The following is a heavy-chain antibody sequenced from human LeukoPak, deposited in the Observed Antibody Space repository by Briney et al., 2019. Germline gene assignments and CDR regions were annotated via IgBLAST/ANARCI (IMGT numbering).Heavy chain of an antibody. Sequence: GASVKVSCKASAYTFTSYYMHWVRQAPGQGLEWKGIINPSGGSTSYAQKFQGRVTMTRDTSTSTVYMELSSLRSEDTAVYYCARGVYPPYYYGSGSYSRGPEYFQHWGQGTLVTVSS. V-gene: IGHV1-46*01. CDR3: ARGVYPPYYYGSGSYSRGPEYFQH. D-gene: IGHD3-10*01. CDR1: AYTFTSYY. CDR2: INPSGGST. J-gene: IGHJ1*01.